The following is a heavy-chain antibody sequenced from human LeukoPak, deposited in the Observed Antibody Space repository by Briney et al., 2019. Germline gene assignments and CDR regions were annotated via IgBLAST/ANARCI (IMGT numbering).Heavy chain of an antibody. CDR3: VTDRPRRACPHIDD. V-gene: IGHV3-23*01. D-gene: IGHD1-14*01. J-gene: IGHJ6*02. CDR2: LRRTGENK. CDR1: GFTYTHYY. Sequence: GGSLRLSRAASGFTYTHYYMSWVRQVPGKGLEWVSDLRRTGENKYYADSVKGRFTISRDNSKDMMFLQMKRLRLKYTAIYYCVTDRPRRACPHIDDWGQGTTV.